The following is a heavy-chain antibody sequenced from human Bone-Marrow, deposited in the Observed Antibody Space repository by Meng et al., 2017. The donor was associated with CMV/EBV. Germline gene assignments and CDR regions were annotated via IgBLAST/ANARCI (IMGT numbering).Heavy chain of an antibody. J-gene: IGHJ5*02. Sequence: QFRLVQSGAGVKKPGSSVKVPCKASGGTFSSYAISWVRQAPGQGLEWMGGIIPIFGTANYAQKFQGRVTITADESTSTAYMELSSLRSEDTAVYYCARGLRPRYWFDPWGQGTLVTVSS. V-gene: IGHV1-69*12. CDR2: IIPIFGTA. D-gene: IGHD5-12*01. CDR3: ARGLRPRYWFDP. CDR1: GGTFSSYA.